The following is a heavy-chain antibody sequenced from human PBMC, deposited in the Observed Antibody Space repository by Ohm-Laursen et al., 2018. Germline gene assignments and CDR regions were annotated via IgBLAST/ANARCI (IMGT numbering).Heavy chain of an antibody. V-gene: IGHV3-9*01. CDR1: GFTFGDFS. CDR3: ARLNEEEIALTGPCDY. D-gene: IGHD6-19*01. J-gene: IGHJ4*02. Sequence: SLRLSCAASGFTFGDFSMHWIRQRPGKGLEWVSDISWNSGNIDYAVSLKGRFTVSRDNAKNSLYLQMNSLRDEDTALYYCARLNEEEIALTGPCDYWGQGTLVTVSS. CDR2: ISWNSGNI.